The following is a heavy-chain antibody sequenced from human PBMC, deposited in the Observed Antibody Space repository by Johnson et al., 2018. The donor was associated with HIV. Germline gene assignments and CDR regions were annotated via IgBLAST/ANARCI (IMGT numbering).Heavy chain of an antibody. CDR1: GFTVSSNY. J-gene: IGHJ3*01. CDR2: IRYDGSNT. D-gene: IGHD2-8*01. V-gene: IGHV3-30*02. Sequence: QVQLVESGGGLVQPGGSLRLSCAASGFTVSSNYMRWVRQAPGKGLEWVSFIRYDGSNTYYADSVKGRFTISRDNSKNTLYLQMNSLRAEDTAVYYCAKAVHGRGWYAIDRGGEGTMVTVSS. CDR3: AKAVHGRGWYAIDR.